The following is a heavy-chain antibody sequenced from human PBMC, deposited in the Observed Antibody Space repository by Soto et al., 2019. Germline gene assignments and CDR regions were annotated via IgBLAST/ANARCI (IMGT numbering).Heavy chain of an antibody. CDR2: ISVKNGNT. D-gene: IGHD1-7*01. CDR1: GYTFTSYG. V-gene: IGHV1-18*01. J-gene: IGHJ5*02. Sequence: GASVKVSCKASGYTFTSYGVSWVRQAPGQGLEWVGWISVKNGNTNYGQKFQGRVTMTTDTSTSTAYMELRSLRSDDTAVYYCARGPITGTNWFDPWGQGTLVTVSS. CDR3: ARGPITGTNWFDP.